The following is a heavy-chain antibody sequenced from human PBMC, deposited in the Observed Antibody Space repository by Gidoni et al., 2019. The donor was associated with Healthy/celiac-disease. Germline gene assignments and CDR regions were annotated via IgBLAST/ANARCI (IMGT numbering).Heavy chain of an antibody. CDR3: AREIGGFTYCSSTSCEEGSYYYYYMDV. CDR2: LYYSGST. D-gene: IGHD2-2*01. Sequence: QVQLQESGPGLVKPSETLSLTCTVSGGSISRYYWSWIRQPPGKGLEWIGYLYYSGSTNYNPSLKRRVTISVATSKNQFSLKLSSVTAADTAVYYCAREIGGFTYCSSTSCEEGSYYYYYMDVWGKGTTVTVSS. J-gene: IGHJ6*03. CDR1: GGSISRYY. V-gene: IGHV4-59*01.